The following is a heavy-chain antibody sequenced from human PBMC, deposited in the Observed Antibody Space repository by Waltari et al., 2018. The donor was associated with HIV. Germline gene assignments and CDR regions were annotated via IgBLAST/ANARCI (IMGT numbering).Heavy chain of an antibody. V-gene: IGHV3-53*01. CDR3: ARHLGTAAGPFDY. CDR2: CYTEGIT. Sequence: EVQLVESGGGLIQPGWSLRLSCATSGFLVSNRFMSWIRQAPGKGRGLGSVCYTEGITNYAESVKGRFTISRDNAKNTLYFQMNNLRGEDTAVYYWARHLGTAAGPFDYWGQGTLVTVSS. D-gene: IGHD6-13*01. J-gene: IGHJ4*02. CDR1: GFLVSNRF.